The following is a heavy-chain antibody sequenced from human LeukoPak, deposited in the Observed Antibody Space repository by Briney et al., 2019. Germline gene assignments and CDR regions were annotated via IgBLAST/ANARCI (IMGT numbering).Heavy chain of an antibody. D-gene: IGHD6-6*01. CDR3: ARQQYSSPEY. CDR2: INGDGSTT. Sequence: GGSLRLSCAASGFTFSSYWMHWVRQAPGKGLLWVSRINGDGSTTNYADSVKGRFTISRDNAKNTLYLQMNSLRAEDTAAYYCARQQYSSPEYWGEGTLVTVSS. V-gene: IGHV3-74*01. CDR1: GFTFSSYW. J-gene: IGHJ4*02.